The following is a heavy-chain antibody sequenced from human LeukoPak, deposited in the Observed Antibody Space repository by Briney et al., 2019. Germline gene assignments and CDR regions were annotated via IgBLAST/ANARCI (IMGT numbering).Heavy chain of an antibody. CDR1: GLTFSNYA. J-gene: IGHJ6*02. Sequence: GGSLRLSCAASGLTFSNYAMSWVRQAPGKGLEWVSVISGSGYSTYYADSVKGRFTISRDNSKNTLYLQMNSLRAEDTAVYYCASHGTIIRYYYYGMDVWGQGTTVTVSS. CDR2: ISGSGYST. CDR3: ASHGTIIRYYYYGMDV. D-gene: IGHD1-26*01. V-gene: IGHV3-23*01.